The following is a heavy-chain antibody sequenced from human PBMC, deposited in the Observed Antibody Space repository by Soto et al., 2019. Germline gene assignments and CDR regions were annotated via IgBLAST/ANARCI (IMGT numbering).Heavy chain of an antibody. V-gene: IGHV1-3*01. CDR2: INAGNGNT. CDR3: ARDLLAPLDY. J-gene: IGHJ4*02. CDR1: GYTVTSYA. Sequence: PSVKVSFRASGYTVTSYAMLCARQAPGQRLEWMGWINAGNGNTKYSQKFQGRVTITRDTSASTAYMELSSLRSEDTAVYYCARDLLAPLDYWGQGTLVTVSS.